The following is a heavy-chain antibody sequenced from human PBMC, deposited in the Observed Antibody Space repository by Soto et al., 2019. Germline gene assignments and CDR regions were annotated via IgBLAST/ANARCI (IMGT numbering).Heavy chain of an antibody. CDR3: ARVLADILTGYFPLDAFDI. CDR2: ISAYNGNT. Sequence: QVQLVQSGAEVKKPGASVKVSCKASGYTFTSYDISWVRQAPGQGLEWMGWISAYNGNTNYAQNLQGRVTMTTDTATSTAYMELRSLRSDDTAVYYCARVLADILTGYFPLDAFDIWGQGTMVTVSS. V-gene: IGHV1-18*01. D-gene: IGHD3-9*01. J-gene: IGHJ3*02. CDR1: GYTFTSYD.